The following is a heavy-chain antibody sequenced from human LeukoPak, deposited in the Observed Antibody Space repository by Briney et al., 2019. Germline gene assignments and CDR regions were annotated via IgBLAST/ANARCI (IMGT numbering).Heavy chain of an antibody. CDR3: AKDPEYSSGETDY. CDR2: ISDTGATK. D-gene: IGHD6-19*01. V-gene: IGHV3-23*01. Sequence: PGGSLRLSCAASGFSFSTYSMSWVRQAPGKGLEWVSVISDTGATKFYADSVKGRFTISRDNSKNTLYLQMNSLRAEDTAVYYCAKDPEYSSGETDYWGQGTLVTVSS. J-gene: IGHJ4*02. CDR1: GFSFSTYS.